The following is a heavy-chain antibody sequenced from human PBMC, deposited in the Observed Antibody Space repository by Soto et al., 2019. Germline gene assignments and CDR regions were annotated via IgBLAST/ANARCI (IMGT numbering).Heavy chain of an antibody. CDR3: ASARDGASDSYGLDV. V-gene: IGHV3-33*08. CDR2: IWHDGNNK. J-gene: IGHJ6*02. Sequence: GGSLRLSCAASGFTFSSYAMHWVRQAPGKGLEWVAIIWHDGNNKYYADSVRGRFIISRDNSKNRLYLQMNSLRDEDTAVYYCASARDGASDSYGLDVWGQGTPVTVSS. CDR1: GFTFSSYA. D-gene: IGHD1-26*01.